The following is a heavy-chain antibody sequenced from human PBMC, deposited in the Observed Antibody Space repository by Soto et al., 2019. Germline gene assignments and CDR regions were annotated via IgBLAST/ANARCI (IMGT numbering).Heavy chain of an antibody. V-gene: IGHV3-23*01. D-gene: IGHD2-2*01. CDR1: GFTFSSYV. Sequence: EVQLLESGGGLVQPGGSLRVSCAASGFTFSSYVMSWVLQAPGKGLEWVSAISGSGGSTYYADAVKGRFTSSRDNSKNTLYLQMNSLRAEDTAVYYCAKGYCSSTSCYYFDYWGQGTLVTVSS. CDR2: ISGSGGST. CDR3: AKGYCSSTSCYYFDY. J-gene: IGHJ4*02.